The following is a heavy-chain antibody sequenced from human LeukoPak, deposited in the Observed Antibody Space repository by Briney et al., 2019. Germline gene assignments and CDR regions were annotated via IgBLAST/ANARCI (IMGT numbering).Heavy chain of an antibody. V-gene: IGHV4-4*07. CDR2: IYSSGST. J-gene: IGHJ5*02. D-gene: IGHD4-17*01. Sequence: PSETLSLTCTVSGGSISSYYWSWIRQPAGKGLEWSGRIYSSGSTDYNPSLKSRVTMSVDTSKNKFSLKLSSVTAADTAVYYCARDPGTTGEVKFDPWGQGTLVTVSS. CDR1: GGSISSYY. CDR3: ARDPGTTGEVKFDP.